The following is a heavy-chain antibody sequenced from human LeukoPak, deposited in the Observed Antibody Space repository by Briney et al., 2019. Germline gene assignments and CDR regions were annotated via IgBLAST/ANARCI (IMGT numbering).Heavy chain of an antibody. D-gene: IGHD3-22*01. CDR3: AKGLHYFDKSGYPN. V-gene: IGHV3-23*01. CDR1: GFTFSDYA. J-gene: IGHJ4*02. CDR2: ITNTGDAT. Sequence: GGSLRLSCAASGFTFSDYAMSWVHQAPGQGLECISGITNTGDATYYADSVRGRFTNSRDNSKNMLYLQMSSLGAEDTAVYYCAKGLHYFDKSGYPNWGRGTLVTVSS.